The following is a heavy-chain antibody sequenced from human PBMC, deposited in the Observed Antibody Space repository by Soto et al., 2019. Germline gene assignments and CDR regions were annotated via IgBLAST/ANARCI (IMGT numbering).Heavy chain of an antibody. CDR3: ARARGYGSGSYSVYYYYGMDV. J-gene: IGHJ6*02. V-gene: IGHV1-69*13. CDR1: GGTFRSYA. D-gene: IGHD3-10*01. Sequence: GASVKASCKACGGTFRSYAVSWVRQAPGQGLEWMGGIIPIFGTANYAQKFQGRVTITADESTSTAYMELSSLRSEDTAVYYCARARGYGSGSYSVYYYYGMDVWGQGTTVTVSS. CDR2: IIPIFGTA.